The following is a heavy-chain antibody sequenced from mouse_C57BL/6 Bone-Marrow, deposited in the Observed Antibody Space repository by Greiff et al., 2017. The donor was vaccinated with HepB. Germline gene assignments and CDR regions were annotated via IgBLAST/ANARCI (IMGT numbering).Heavy chain of an antibody. CDR2: IWSGGST. CDR1: GFSLTSYG. CDR3: ARNGGWLLPFAY. Sequence: QVQLQQSGPGLVQPSQSLSITCTVSGFSLTSYGVHWVRQSPGKGLEWLGVIWSGGSTDYNAAFISRLSISKDNSKSQVFFKMNSLQADDTAIYYCARNGGWLLPFAYWGQGTLVTVSA. J-gene: IGHJ3*01. D-gene: IGHD2-3*01. V-gene: IGHV2-2*01.